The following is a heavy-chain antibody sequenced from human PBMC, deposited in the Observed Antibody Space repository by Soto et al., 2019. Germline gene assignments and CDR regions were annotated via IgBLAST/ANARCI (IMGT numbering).Heavy chain of an antibody. J-gene: IGHJ4*02. D-gene: IGHD2-15*01. CDR3: ATHSLGTSSPPYFDN. CDR1: GGTFSGYA. CDR2: FVPLFGST. V-gene: IGHV1-69*01. Sequence: QVQLVQSGAEVKKPGSSVKVSCQASGGTFSGYALTWVRQAPGQGLEWMGEFVPLFGSTNYAQKFAGRITIIPDESTSTGYMELSTLRSEDTAVYYCATHSLGTSSPPYFDNWGQGTLVTVSS.